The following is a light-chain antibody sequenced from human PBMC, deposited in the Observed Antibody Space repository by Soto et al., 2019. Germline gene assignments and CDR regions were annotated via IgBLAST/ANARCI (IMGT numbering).Light chain of an antibody. CDR1: QGIGSA. CDR2: EAT. CDR3: QQFSGPLT. J-gene: IGKJ4*01. V-gene: IGKV1-13*02. Sequence: AIQLTQSPSSLSASVGARVIITCRASQGIGSALDWYQQFPGRAPKLLIYEATSLESGVPPRFRGSGSGTELTLTISSLQPEDFATYYCQQFSGPLTFGGGTRVEIK.